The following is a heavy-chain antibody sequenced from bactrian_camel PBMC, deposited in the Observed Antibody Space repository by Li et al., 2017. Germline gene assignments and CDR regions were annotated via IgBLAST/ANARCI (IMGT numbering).Heavy chain of an antibody. CDR1: EYTYNSYC. J-gene: IGHJ4*01. CDR2: IGIDGTT. D-gene: IGHD2*01. Sequence: HVQLVESGGGSVQAGGSLTLSCVATEYTYNSYCMAWFRQSPHTSWLERERVARIGIDGTTTYADSVKGRFTISRDNAKKSLSLQMTSLKPEDSAMYYCAADVSLSCGTDYDVPGWYWGQGTQVTVS. CDR3: AADVSLSCGTDYDVPGWY. V-gene: IGHV3S63*01.